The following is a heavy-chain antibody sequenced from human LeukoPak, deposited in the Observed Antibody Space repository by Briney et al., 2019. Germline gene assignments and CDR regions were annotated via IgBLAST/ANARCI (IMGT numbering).Heavy chain of an antibody. Sequence: GESLRISCKGSGYSFTSYWISWVRQMPGKGLEWMGRIDPSDSYTNYSPSFQGHVTISADKSISTAYLQWSSLKASDTAMYYCARLVSSSGPANWFDPWGQGTLVTVSS. CDR3: ARLVSSSGPANWFDP. D-gene: IGHD3-10*01. J-gene: IGHJ5*02. CDR1: GYSFTSYW. CDR2: IDPSDSYT. V-gene: IGHV5-10-1*01.